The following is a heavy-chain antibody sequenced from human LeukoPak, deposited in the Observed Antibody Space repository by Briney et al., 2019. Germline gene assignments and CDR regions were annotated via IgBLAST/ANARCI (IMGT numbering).Heavy chain of an antibody. CDR3: ASGKWTSDAFDI. D-gene: IGHD4-23*01. V-gene: IGHV3-66*01. CDR2: IYSGGST. CDR1: GFTVSSNY. Sequence: GGSLRLSCAASGFTVSSNYMSWVRQAPGKGLEWVSVIYSGGSTYYADSVKGRFTISRDNSKNTLYLQMNSLRAEDTAVYYRASGKWTSDAFDIWGQGTMVTVSS. J-gene: IGHJ3*02.